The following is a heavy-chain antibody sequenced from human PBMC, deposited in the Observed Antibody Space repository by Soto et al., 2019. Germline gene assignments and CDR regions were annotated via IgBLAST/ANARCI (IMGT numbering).Heavy chain of an antibody. D-gene: IGHD6-13*01. CDR1: GCTFTSYG. V-gene: IGHV1-18*04. CDR2: ISAYNGNT. J-gene: IGHJ6*02. Sequence: ASVKVSCKASGCTFTSYGISWVRQAPGQGLEWMGWISAYNGNTNYAQKLQGRVTMTTDTSTSTAYMELRSLRSDDTAVYYCAREGQYSSSWPYYYGMDVWGQGTTVTVSS. CDR3: AREGQYSSSWPYYYGMDV.